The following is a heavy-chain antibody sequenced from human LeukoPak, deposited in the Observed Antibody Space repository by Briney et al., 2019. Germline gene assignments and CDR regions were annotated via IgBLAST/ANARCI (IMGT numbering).Heavy chain of an antibody. CDR2: INPNSGGT. Sequence: RASVKVSCKASGYTFTGYYMHWVRQAPGQGLEWMGRINPNSGGTNYAQKFQGRVTMTRDTSISTAYMELSRLRSDDTAVYYCARSPRSSWYSFDYWGQGTLVTVFS. J-gene: IGHJ4*02. V-gene: IGHV1-2*06. CDR3: ARSPRSSWYSFDY. D-gene: IGHD6-13*01. CDR1: GYTFTGYY.